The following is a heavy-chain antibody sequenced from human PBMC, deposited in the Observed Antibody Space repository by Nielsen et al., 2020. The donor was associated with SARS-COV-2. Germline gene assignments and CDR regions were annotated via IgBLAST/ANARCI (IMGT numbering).Heavy chain of an antibody. V-gene: IGHV4-34*01. CDR1: GGSFSGYY. J-gene: IGHJ6*02. CDR3: ARGENVRFLEWTHYYYYGMDV. Sequence: GSLRLSCAVYGGSFSGYYWSWIRQPPGKGLEWIGEINHSGSTNYNPSLKSRVTISVDTSKNQFSLKLSSVTAADTAVYYCARGENVRFLEWTHYYYYGMDVWGQGTTVTVSS. D-gene: IGHD3-3*01. CDR2: INHSGST.